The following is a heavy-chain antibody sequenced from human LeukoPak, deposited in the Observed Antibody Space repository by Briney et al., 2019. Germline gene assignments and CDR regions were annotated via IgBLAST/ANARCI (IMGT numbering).Heavy chain of an antibody. D-gene: IGHD3-3*01. CDR2: INPSGGST. V-gene: IGHV1-46*01. J-gene: IGHJ4*02. CDR1: GYTFTSYY. Sequence: GASVKVSCKASGYTFTSYYMHWVRQAPGQGLEWMRIINPSGGSTSYAQKFQGRVTMTRDMSTSTVYMELSSLRSEDTAVYYCARVLEWSHPDYWGQGTLVTVSS. CDR3: ARVLEWSHPDY.